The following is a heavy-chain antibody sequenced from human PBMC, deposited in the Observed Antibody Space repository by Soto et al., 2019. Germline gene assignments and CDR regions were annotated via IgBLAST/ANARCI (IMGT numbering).Heavy chain of an antibody. V-gene: IGHV4-34*01. CDR1: GGSLSGYY. CDR2: VKDGGHT. Sequence: QVQLQQWGAGLLKPSETLSLNCAVTGGSLSGYYWSWIRQPPGTGLEWIGEVKDGGHTNYSPSLRGRVTLSSDTSNNQFCLRLISVTAADTGVYYCARGQEGVVATHWDQGSLVTVSS. J-gene: IGHJ4*02. CDR3: ARGQEGVVATH. D-gene: IGHD5-12*01.